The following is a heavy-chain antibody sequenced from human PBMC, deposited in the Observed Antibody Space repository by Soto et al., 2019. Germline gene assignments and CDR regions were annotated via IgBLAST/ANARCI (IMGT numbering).Heavy chain of an antibody. CDR1: GGTFSSYA. D-gene: IGHD2-2*01. J-gene: IGHJ5*02. Sequence: SVKVSCKASGGTFSSYAISWVRQAPGQGLEWMGGIIPIFGTANYAQKFQGRVTITADKSTSTAYMELSSLRSEDTAVYYCARDRGYCSSTSCQHNWFDPWGQGTLVTVSS. V-gene: IGHV1-69*06. CDR2: IIPIFGTA. CDR3: ARDRGYCSSTSCQHNWFDP.